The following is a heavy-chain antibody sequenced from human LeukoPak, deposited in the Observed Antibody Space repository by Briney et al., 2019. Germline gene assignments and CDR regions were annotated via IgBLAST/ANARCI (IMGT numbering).Heavy chain of an antibody. CDR2: ITGSGDYT. CDR1: GFSFGSHP. CDR3: ARDNVDWGINRY. J-gene: IGHJ4*02. D-gene: IGHD3-16*02. V-gene: IGHV3-23*01. Sequence: GSLRLSCAASGFSFGSHPMNWVRQAPGKGLEWVSGITGSGDYTYYIDSVQGRFTISRDNAKNSLYLQMNSLRAEDTAVYYCARDNVDWGINRYWGQGTLVTVSS.